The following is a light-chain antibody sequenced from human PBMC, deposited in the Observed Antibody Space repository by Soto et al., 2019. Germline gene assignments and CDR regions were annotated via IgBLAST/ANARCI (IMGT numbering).Light chain of an antibody. Sequence: DIVLAQSPDSLAVSLGERATINCKSSQSVLHSSTNNNYLAWYQQKPGQPPKLLIYWASTRESGVPDRFSGSGSETDFTLTTSSLEAEDVAVYYCQQYWRTPRTFGQGTKVEIK. CDR1: QSVLHSSTNNNY. V-gene: IGKV4-1*01. CDR3: QQYWRTPRT. CDR2: WAS. J-gene: IGKJ1*01.